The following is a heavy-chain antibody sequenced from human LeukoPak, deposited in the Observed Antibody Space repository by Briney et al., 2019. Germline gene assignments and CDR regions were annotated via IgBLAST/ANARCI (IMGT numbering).Heavy chain of an antibody. Sequence: GGSLRLSCAASGFTVRSNYMSWVRQAPGKGLEWVSVIYSGGSTYYADSVKGRFTISRDNSKNTLYLQMNSLRAEDTAVYYCARGYYGSGSYDYWGQGTLVTVSS. J-gene: IGHJ4*02. CDR1: GFTVRSNY. V-gene: IGHV3-66*01. D-gene: IGHD3-10*01. CDR2: IYSGGST. CDR3: ARGYYGSGSYDY.